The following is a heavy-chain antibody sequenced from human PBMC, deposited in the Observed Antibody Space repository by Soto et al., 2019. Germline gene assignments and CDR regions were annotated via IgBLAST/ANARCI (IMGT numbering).Heavy chain of an antibody. J-gene: IGHJ4*02. CDR2: TRNKANSYTT. CDR3: ARSIYAYSSGWYNDY. Sequence: EVQLVESGGGLVQPGGSLRLSCAVSGFIFSDHYMDWVRQAPGKGLEWVGRTRNKANSYTTEYAASVKGRFTISRDESKNSLHLQMNSLKTDDTAVYYCARSIYAYSSGWYNDYWGQGTLVTVSS. V-gene: IGHV3-72*01. CDR1: GFIFSDHY. D-gene: IGHD6-19*01.